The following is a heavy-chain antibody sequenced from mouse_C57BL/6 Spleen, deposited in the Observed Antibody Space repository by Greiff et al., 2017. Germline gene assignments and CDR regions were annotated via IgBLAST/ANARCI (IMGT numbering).Heavy chain of an antibody. Sequence: EVKLQESGPGLVKPSQSLSLTCSVTGYSITSGYYWNWIRQFPGNKLEWMGYISYDGSNNYNPSLKNRISITRDTSKNQFFLKLKSVTTEDTATYYCARERAITTVVATDFDYWGQGTTLTVSS. CDR2: ISYDGSN. CDR3: ARERAITTVVATDFDY. V-gene: IGHV3-6*01. J-gene: IGHJ2*01. D-gene: IGHD1-1*01. CDR1: GYSITSGYY.